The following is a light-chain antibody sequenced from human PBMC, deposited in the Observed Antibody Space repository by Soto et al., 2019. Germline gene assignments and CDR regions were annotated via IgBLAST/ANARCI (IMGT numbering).Light chain of an antibody. CDR3: QQYGTSPWT. CDR2: DAS. CDR1: QSVSSSS. Sequence: EIVLTQSPGTLSLSPGERATLSCRASQSVSSSSLAWYQQKSGQAPRLLIYDASSRATGIPDRFSGSGSGTDFTLTISRLEPEDFAVYYCQQYGTSPWTFGQGTKVEIK. J-gene: IGKJ1*01. V-gene: IGKV3-20*01.